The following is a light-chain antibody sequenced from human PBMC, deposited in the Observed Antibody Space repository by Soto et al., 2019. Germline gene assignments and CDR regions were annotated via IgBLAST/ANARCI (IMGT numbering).Light chain of an antibody. CDR3: QQYGFSPMYT. CDR2: GAS. CDR1: QSLSAF. J-gene: IGKJ2*01. V-gene: IGKV3-20*01. Sequence: EIVLTQSSGTLSLSPGERATLSCRASQSLSAFLAWYQQQPGQAPRLLIYGASTRATGIPDRFSGSGSGTDFTLTISRLEPEDFGVYCCQQYGFSPMYTFGQGTKVDIK.